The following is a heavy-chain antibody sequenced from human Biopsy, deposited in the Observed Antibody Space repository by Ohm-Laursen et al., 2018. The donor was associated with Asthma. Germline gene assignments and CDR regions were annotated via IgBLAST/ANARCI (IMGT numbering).Heavy chain of an antibody. V-gene: IGHV5-51*01. Sequence: GESLKISCKASGYTFSDSWLGWVRQMPGKGLEWMGIIFAANSEAKYSPSFQGQVTISADMSISTAFLQWSSLKASDTAIYYCARFIDGTFFVDYWGQGTLVTVSS. J-gene: IGHJ4*02. D-gene: IGHD1-7*01. CDR1: GYTFSDSW. CDR2: IFAANSEA. CDR3: ARFIDGTFFVDY.